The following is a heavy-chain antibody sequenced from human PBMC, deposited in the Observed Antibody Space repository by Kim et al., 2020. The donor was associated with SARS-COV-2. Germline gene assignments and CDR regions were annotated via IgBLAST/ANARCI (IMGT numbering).Heavy chain of an antibody. J-gene: IGHJ4*02. CDR2: IYYSGST. V-gene: IGHV4-61*08. D-gene: IGHD3-10*01. CDR3: AKSSARFSSRGRDS. CDR1: GDSVSSAAFY. Sequence: SETLSLTCSVSGDSVSSAAFYWTWIRQPPGKGLEWIGHIYYSGSTNYNPSLKSRVTLSLDTSKNQFSLKLNSVTAADTAMYFCAKSSARFSSRGRDSWGQGTLVTVSS.